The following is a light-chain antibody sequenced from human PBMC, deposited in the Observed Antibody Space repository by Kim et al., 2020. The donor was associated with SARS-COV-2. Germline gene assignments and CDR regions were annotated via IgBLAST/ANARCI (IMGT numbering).Light chain of an antibody. V-gene: IGLV2-18*02. CDR2: EVS. CDR3: SSPTGIGTWV. CDR1: SSDVGGFNR. J-gene: IGLJ3*02. Sequence: QAVAISCTGTSSDVGGFNRVSWYQQPPGAAPKLIVYEVSNRPSGVPDRFSVSKSGNTASLTISGLQAGDEANYYCSSPTGIGTWVFGGGTKVTVL.